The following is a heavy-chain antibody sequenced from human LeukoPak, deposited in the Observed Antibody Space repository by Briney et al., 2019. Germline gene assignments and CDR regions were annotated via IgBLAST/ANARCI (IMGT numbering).Heavy chain of an antibody. CDR2: IYDSGST. CDR3: AGDSSGGDLIFDY. CDR1: GGSISSGGYY. J-gene: IGHJ4*02. D-gene: IGHD2-21*02. V-gene: IGHV4-31*03. Sequence: PSETLSLTCTVSGGSISSGGYYWSWIRQHPGKALEWIGYIYDSGSTYCNPSLKSRVTISIDTSKNHFSLKLSSVTAADTAVYYCAGDSSGGDLIFDYWGQGTLVTVSS.